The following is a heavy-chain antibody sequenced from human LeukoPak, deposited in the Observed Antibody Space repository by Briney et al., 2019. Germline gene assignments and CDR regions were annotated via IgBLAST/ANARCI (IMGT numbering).Heavy chain of an antibody. Sequence: SETLSLTCTVSGGSISSGDYYWSWIRQPPGKGLEWIGYIYYGGSTYYNPSLKSRVTISVDTSKNQFSLKLSSVTAADTAVYYCARDLTHYGDFDYWGQGTLVTVSS. CDR2: IYYGGST. CDR1: GGSISSGDYY. CDR3: ARDLTHYGDFDY. V-gene: IGHV4-30-4*08. D-gene: IGHD4-17*01. J-gene: IGHJ4*02.